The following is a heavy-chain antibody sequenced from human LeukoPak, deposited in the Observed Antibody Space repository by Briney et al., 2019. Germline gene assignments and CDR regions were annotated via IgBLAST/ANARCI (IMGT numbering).Heavy chain of an antibody. CDR2: IYHSGST. V-gene: IGHV4-38-2*02. J-gene: IGHJ4*02. D-gene: IGHD3-3*01. CDR3: ARNGLLRFLEPKDY. Sequence: SETLSLTCTVSGYFISSGYYWGWIRQPPGKGLEWIASIYHSGSTYYNPPLKSRVTISVDTSKNQFSLRLSSVTAADTAVYYCARNGLLRFLEPKDYWGQGTLVTVSS. CDR1: GYFISSGYY.